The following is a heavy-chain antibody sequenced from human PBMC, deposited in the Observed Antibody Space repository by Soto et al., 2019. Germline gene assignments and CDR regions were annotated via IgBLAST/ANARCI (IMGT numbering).Heavy chain of an antibody. CDR3: ARDVGPVTVFGEALSGYFDF. Sequence: EVQLVESGGGLVQPGGSLRLSCAVSGFSFGTYWMSWVRQAPGKGLEWLASIKEDGSERYYLDSVKGRFTISRDNAKDSLSLQMSSRRGEETAFYYCARDVGPVTVFGEALSGYFDFWGQGTLVTVSS. J-gene: IGHJ4*02. V-gene: IGHV3-7*03. D-gene: IGHD3-3*01. CDR1: GFSFGTYW. CDR2: IKEDGSER.